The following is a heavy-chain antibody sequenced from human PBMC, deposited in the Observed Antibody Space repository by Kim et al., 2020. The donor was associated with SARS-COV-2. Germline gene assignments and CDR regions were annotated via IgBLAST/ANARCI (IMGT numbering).Heavy chain of an antibody. CDR3: VKSRLRAAAGLRWGYYFDY. V-gene: IGHV3-64D*06. CDR1: GFTFSSYA. CDR2: ISSNGGST. J-gene: IGHJ4*02. Sequence: GGSLRLSCSASGFTFSSYAMHWVRQAPGKGLEYVSAISSNGGSTYYADSVKGRFTISRDNSKNTLYLQMSSLRAEDTAVYYCVKSRLRAAAGLRWGYYFDYWGQGTLVTVSS. D-gene: IGHD6-13*01.